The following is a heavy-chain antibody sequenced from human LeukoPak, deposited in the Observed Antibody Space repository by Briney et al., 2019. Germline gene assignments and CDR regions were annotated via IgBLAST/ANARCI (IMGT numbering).Heavy chain of an antibody. V-gene: IGHV3-48*01. D-gene: IGHD4-17*01. J-gene: IGHJ3*02. CDR1: GFTFSSYS. CDR3: ARAYAMDAFDI. Sequence: GGSLRLSCAASGFTFSSYSVNWVRQAPGKGLEWVSYISSSSSTIYYADSVKGRFTISRDNAKNSLYLQMNSLRAEDTAVYYCARAYAMDAFDIWGQGTMVTVSS. CDR2: ISSSSSTI.